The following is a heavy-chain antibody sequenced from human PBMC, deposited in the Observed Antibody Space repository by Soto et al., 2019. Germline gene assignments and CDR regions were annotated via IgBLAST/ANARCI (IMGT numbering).Heavy chain of an antibody. CDR2: ISYDGSNK. Sequence: GGSLRLSCAASGFTFSSYGMHWVRQAPGKGLEWVAVISYDGSNKYYADSVKGRFTISRDNSKNTLYLQMNSLRAEDTAVYYCAKDIYEEVAGPFDYWGQGTLVTVSS. D-gene: IGHD6-19*01. J-gene: IGHJ4*02. CDR3: AKDIYEEVAGPFDY. V-gene: IGHV3-30*18. CDR1: GFTFSSYG.